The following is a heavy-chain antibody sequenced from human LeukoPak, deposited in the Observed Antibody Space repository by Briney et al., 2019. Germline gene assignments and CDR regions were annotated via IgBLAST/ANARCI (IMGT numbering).Heavy chain of an antibody. D-gene: IGHD3-22*01. CDR3: AISSYYRVWFDP. J-gene: IGHJ5*02. CDR2: IYHSGNT. CDR1: GGSFSGHY. V-gene: IGHV4-34*01. Sequence: RPSETLSLTCAVYGGSFSGHYWSWIRQPPGKGLEWIGEIYHSGNTNYNPSPKSRVTISVDKSKNQFSLMLTSVTAADTAVYYCAISSYYRVWFDPWGQGTLVTVSS.